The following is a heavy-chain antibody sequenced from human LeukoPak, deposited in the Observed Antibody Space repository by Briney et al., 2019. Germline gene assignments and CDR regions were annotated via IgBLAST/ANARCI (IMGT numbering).Heavy chain of an antibody. D-gene: IGHD6-19*01. J-gene: IGHJ6*02. V-gene: IGHV3-48*01. CDR2: ISSSSSTI. CDR3: ARGPVAGIYYYYGMDV. Sequence: GGSLRLSCAASGFTFSSYSMNWVRQAPGKGLEWVSYISSSSSTIYYAGSVKGRFTISRDNAKNSLYLQMNSLRAEDTAVYYCARGPVAGIYYYYGMDVWGQGTTVTVSS. CDR1: GFTFSSYS.